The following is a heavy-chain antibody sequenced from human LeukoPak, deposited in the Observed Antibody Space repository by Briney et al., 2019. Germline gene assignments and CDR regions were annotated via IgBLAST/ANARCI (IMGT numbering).Heavy chain of an antibody. Sequence: SETLSLTCTASGGSISSSSYYWGWIRQPPGKGLEWIGSIHYGGSTYYNPSLKSRVTISVDTSKKQFSLKLNSVTAADTAVYYCASPLSGAAPFDYWGQGTLVTVSS. CDR2: IHYGGST. J-gene: IGHJ4*02. CDR3: ASPLSGAAPFDY. CDR1: GGSISSSSYY. V-gene: IGHV4-39*01. D-gene: IGHD1-26*01.